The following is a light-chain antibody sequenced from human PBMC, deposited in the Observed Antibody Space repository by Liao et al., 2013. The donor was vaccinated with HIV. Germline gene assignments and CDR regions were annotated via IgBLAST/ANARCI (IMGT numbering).Light chain of an antibody. CDR3: QVWDSNSDHPYV. V-gene: IGLV3-21*01. J-gene: IGLJ1*01. CDR1: NIGSKS. CDR2: YDK. Sequence: SYVLTQPPSVSVAPGKTARITCGGKNIGSKSVHWYQQKPGQAPVLVIYYDKDRPSVIPERFSGSNSGNTATLSISRVEAGDEADYYCQVWDSNSDHPYVFGSGTKVTVL.